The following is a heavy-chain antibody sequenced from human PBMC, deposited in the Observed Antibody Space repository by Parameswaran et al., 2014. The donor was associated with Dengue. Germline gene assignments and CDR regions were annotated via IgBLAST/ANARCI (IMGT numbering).Heavy chain of an antibody. CDR3: ARDTLSSIAVAGTRWFDP. Sequence: WVRQAPGQGLEWMGWISAYNGNTNYAQKLQGRVTMTTDTSTSTAYMELRSLRSDDTAVYYCARDTLSSIAVAGTRWFDPWGQGTLVTVSS. D-gene: IGHD6-19*01. J-gene: IGHJ5*02. V-gene: IGHV1-18*01. CDR2: ISAYNGNT.